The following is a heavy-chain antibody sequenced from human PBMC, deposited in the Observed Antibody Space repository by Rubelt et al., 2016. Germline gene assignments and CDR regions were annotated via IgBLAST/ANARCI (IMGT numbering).Heavy chain of an antibody. D-gene: IGHD2-2*03. V-gene: IGHV1-69*04. CDR2: IIPILGIA. J-gene: IGHJ4*02. CDR3: AGVPAGYCSSTSCYVSDY. CDR1: GGSVSSSE. Sequence: QVHLVQSGAEMREPGSSVKVSCKASGGSVSSSEVSWVRQAPGQGLEWVGRIIPILGIANYAQKFQGRVTITADKSTSTAYMERSSLSSEDTALYYCAGVPAGYCSSTSCYVSDYWGQGTLVTVSS.